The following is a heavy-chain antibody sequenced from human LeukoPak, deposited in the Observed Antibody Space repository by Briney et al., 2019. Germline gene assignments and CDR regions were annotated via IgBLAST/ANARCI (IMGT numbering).Heavy chain of an antibody. D-gene: IGHD2-21*01. CDR1: GFTFSTYS. CDR3: YTSITDY. CDR2: IRSKIDGGAT. J-gene: IGHJ4*02. V-gene: IGHV3-15*01. Sequence: GGSLRLSCAASGFTFSTYSMSWVRQAPGKGLEWVGRIRSKIDGGATDYAAPVKGRFTISRDDSKNTLYLQINSLKIEDTAMYYCYTSITDYWGQGTLVTVSS.